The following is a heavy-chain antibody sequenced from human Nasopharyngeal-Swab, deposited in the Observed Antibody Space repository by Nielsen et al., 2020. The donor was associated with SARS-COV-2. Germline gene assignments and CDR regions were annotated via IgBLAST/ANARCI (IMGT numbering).Heavy chain of an antibody. CDR2: IYPGDSDT. J-gene: IGHJ4*02. Sequence: GESLKISWKGSGYSFTDYWIAWVRQMPGKGLEWMGIIYPGDSDTRYSPSFQGQVTISVDKSITTAYVQWSSLKASDTAVYYCARRNYYGSGTLYSHFDFWGQGTLVTVSS. D-gene: IGHD3-10*01. V-gene: IGHV5-51*01. CDR3: ARRNYYGSGTLYSHFDF. CDR1: GYSFTDYW.